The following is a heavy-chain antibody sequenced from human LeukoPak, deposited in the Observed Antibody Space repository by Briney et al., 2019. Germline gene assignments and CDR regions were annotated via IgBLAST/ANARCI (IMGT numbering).Heavy chain of an antibody. D-gene: IGHD2-15*01. CDR3: ARGYCIGGSCYAFDI. V-gene: IGHV3-7*04. CDR1: EFTFSNYW. Sequence: GGSLRLSCAASEFTFSNYWMSWVHQAPGKGLEWVANIKQDGSEKYYLDSVKGRFTISRDNAKQSLYLQMNSLRAEDTAVYFCARGYCIGGSCYAFDIWGQGTMVTVSS. J-gene: IGHJ3*02. CDR2: IKQDGSEK.